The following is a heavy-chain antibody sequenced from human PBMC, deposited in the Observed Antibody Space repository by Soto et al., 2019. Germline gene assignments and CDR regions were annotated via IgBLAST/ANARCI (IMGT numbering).Heavy chain of an antibody. CDR1: GFTFTYYA. CDR2: ISANGQGI. J-gene: IGHJ4*02. CDR3: AKDRDYPRDQFHY. D-gene: IGHD2-2*01. V-gene: IGHV3-23*01. Sequence: GGSLRLSCAASGFTFTYYAFSWVRQAPGKGLEWVSAISANGQGIYYADSVRGRFTISRDNSKNTVFLHMDSLRAEDTAVYYCAKDRDYPRDQFHYWGQGTLVTISS.